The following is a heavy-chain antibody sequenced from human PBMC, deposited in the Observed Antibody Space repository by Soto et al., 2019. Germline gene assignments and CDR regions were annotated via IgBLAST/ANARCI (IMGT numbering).Heavy chain of an antibody. V-gene: IGHV3-23*01. CDR3: EKVPIAADGKRYFDY. D-gene: IGHD6-13*01. CDR2: ISGSGGST. J-gene: IGHJ4*02. Sequence: GGSLRLSCAASGFTFSSYAMSWVRQAPGKGLEWVSAISGSGGSTYYADSVKGRFTISRDNSKNTLYLQMNSLRAEDTAVYYCEKVPIAADGKRYFDYWGQGTLVTVSS. CDR1: GFTFSSYA.